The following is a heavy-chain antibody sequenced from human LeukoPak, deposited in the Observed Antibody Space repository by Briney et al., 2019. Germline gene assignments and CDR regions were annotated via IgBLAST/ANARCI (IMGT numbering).Heavy chain of an antibody. D-gene: IGHD3-22*01. V-gene: IGHV3-21*01. Sequence: GGSLRLSCAASGFAFSSYNMNWVRQAPGKGLEWVSSITSSSSYIYFADSVKGRFTIPRDNARNSLYLQMDSLRAAGTAVYYCARDYYDSSGSYSWFDPWGQGTLVTVSS. J-gene: IGHJ5*02. CDR3: ARDYYDSSGSYSWFDP. CDR2: ITSSSSYI. CDR1: GFAFSSYN.